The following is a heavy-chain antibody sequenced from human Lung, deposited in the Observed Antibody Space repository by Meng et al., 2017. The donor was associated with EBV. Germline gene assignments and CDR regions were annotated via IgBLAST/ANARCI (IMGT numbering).Heavy chain of an antibody. CDR2: IHYSGRT. Sequence: QVQLQQGGAGLLKPSETLSLTCTGSGGSISSSSHYWDWIRQSPGKGLQWIGSIHYSGRTSYNPSLKSRVTISVDTSKNQFSLKLSSVVAADTAVYYCAREVPMIVMNWLDPWGQGTLVTVSS. CDR3: AREVPMIVMNWLDP. V-gene: IGHV4-39*07. D-gene: IGHD3-22*01. CDR1: GGSISSSSHY. J-gene: IGHJ5*02.